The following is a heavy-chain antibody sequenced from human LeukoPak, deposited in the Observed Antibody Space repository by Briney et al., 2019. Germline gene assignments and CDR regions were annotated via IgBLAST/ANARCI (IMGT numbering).Heavy chain of an antibody. CDR1: GGSISSSRYY. CDR3: ARSTYDYFWGSYRYSPDGLTLDY. V-gene: IGHV4-39*01. Sequence: SETLSLTCSVSGGSISSSRYYWGWIRQPPGKGLEWIGNIYYSGSTYYNPSLKSRVTISVDTSKNQFSLKMSSVTAADTAVYYCARSTYDYFWGSYRYSPDGLTLDYWGQGTLVTVSS. J-gene: IGHJ4*02. CDR2: IYYSGST. D-gene: IGHD3-16*02.